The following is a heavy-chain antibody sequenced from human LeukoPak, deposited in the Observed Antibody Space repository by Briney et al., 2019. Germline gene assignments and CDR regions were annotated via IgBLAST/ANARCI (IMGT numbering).Heavy chain of an antibody. CDR2: IKQDGSEK. J-gene: IGHJ5*02. D-gene: IGHD6-13*01. V-gene: IGHV3-7*01. CDR1: GFTFGDYA. CDR3: ARGLTLDSSSWYSWFDP. Sequence: GGSLRLSCTASGFTFGDYAMSWVRQAPGKGLEWVANIKQDGSEKYYVDSVKGRFTISRDNAKNSLYLQMNSLRAEDTAVYYCARGLTLDSSSWYSWFDPWGQGTLVTVSS.